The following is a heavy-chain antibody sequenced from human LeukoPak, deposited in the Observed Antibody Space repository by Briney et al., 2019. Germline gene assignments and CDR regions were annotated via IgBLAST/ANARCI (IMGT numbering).Heavy chain of an antibody. CDR2: IYYSGYT. J-gene: IGHJ6*03. CDR1: GGSISSYY. D-gene: IGHD3-16*01. V-gene: IGHV4-59*01. Sequence: PSETLSLTCTVSGGSISSYYWSWIRQPPGKGLEYIGYIYYSGYTNYNPSLKSRVTISVDTSKSQFSLKLSSVTAADTAVYYCARETSQKGAHYMDVRGKGTTVTISS. CDR3: ARETSQKGAHYMDV.